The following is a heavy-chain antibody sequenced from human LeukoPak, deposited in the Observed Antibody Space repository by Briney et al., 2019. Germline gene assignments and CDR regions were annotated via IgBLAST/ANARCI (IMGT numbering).Heavy chain of an antibody. D-gene: IGHD3-22*01. V-gene: IGHV4-39*02. CDR1: GGSISSSSYY. CDR3: ARDHYYYDSSGYYYP. J-gene: IGHJ5*02. Sequence: SETLSLTCTVSGGSISSSSYYWGWIRQPPGKGLEWIGSIYYSGSTYYNPTLKSRVTISVDTSKNQFSLKLSSVTAADTAVYYCARDHYYYDSSGYYYPWGQGTLVTVSS. CDR2: IYYSGST.